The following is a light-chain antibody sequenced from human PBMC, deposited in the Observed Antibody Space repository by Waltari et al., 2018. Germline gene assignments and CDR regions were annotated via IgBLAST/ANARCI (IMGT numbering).Light chain of an antibody. V-gene: IGKV3-15*01. J-gene: IGKJ3*01. Sequence: EIVLKQSPATLSVSPGERATLSCRASQSVKTNLAWYQQKPGQAPRLLIYGASNRATGVPARFSGSGSGTDFTLTISSLQSEDFALYYCQQYNHWPPVFTFGPGTKLDIK. CDR1: QSVKTN. CDR3: QQYNHWPPVFT. CDR2: GAS.